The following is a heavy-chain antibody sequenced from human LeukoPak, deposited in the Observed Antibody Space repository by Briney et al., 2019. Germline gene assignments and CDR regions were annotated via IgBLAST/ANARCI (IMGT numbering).Heavy chain of an antibody. CDR2: IKQGGSEQ. CDR3: ASAGTSYGDQFFDY. CDR1: GFTFSSYA. D-gene: IGHD4-17*01. Sequence: QPGGSLRLSCAASGFTFSSYAMSWVRQAPGKGLEWVASIKQGGSEQHYVESVKGRFTISRDNVKNSLYLQMNSLRAEDTAVYYCASAGTSYGDQFFDYWGQGTLVTVSS. J-gene: IGHJ4*02. V-gene: IGHV3-7*01.